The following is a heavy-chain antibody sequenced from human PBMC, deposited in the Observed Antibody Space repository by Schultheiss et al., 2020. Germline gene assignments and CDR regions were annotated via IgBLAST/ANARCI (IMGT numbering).Heavy chain of an antibody. CDR3: ARRYYDSSGYRESDY. V-gene: IGHV4-39*01. CDR2: IYYSGST. J-gene: IGHJ4*02. Sequence: SETLSLTCTVSGGSISSSSYYWGWIRQPPGKGLEWIGSIYYSGSTYYNPSLKSRVTISVDTSKNQFSLKLSSVTAADTAVYYCARRYYDSSGYRESDYWGQGTLVTVS. D-gene: IGHD3-22*01. CDR1: GGSISSSSYY.